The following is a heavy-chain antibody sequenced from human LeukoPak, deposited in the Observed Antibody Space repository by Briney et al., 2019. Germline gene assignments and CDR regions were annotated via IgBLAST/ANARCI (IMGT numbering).Heavy chain of an antibody. V-gene: IGHV3-48*03. J-gene: IGHJ4*02. D-gene: IGHD3-22*01. CDR1: GFIFRSYE. Sequence: PGGSLRLSCAASGFIFRSYEMNWVRQAPGKGLEWVSYISSSGSTIYYADSVKGRFTLSRDNSKNTVYLQMNSLRAEDTAVYYCAEVDGYYYDSSGTEGYWGQGTLVTVSS. CDR3: AEVDGYYYDSSGTEGY. CDR2: ISSSGSTI.